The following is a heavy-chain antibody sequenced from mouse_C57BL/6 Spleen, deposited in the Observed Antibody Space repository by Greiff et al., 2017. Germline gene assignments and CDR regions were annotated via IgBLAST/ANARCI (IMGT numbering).Heavy chain of an antibody. J-gene: IGHJ1*03. V-gene: IGHV1-82*01. Sequence: QVQLKESGPELVKPGASVKISCKASGYAFSSSWMNWVKQRPGKGLEWIGRIYPGDGDTNYNGKFKGKATLTADKSSSTAYMQLSSLTSEDSAVYFCARWSHWYFDVWGTGTTVTVSS. CDR3: ARWSHWYFDV. CDR2: IYPGDGDT. CDR1: GYAFSSSW.